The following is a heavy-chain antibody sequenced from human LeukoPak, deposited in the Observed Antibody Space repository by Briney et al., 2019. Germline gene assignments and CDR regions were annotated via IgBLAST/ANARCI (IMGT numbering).Heavy chain of an antibody. D-gene: IGHD3-16*01. Sequence: GGSLRLSCVASGVAFSSYGVSWVRQAPGKGLEWVSSIGLTSAHTYYADSVKGRFTISRDNSKNTLYLEMNWLRAEDAAIYYCAKLKLLGGEYFDDWGQGTLVTVSS. V-gene: IGHV3-23*01. J-gene: IGHJ4*02. CDR2: IGLTSAHT. CDR1: GVAFSSYG. CDR3: AKLKLLGGEYFDD.